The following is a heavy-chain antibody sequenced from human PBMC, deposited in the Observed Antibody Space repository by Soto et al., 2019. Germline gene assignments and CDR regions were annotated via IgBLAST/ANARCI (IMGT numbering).Heavy chain of an antibody. J-gene: IGHJ3*02. CDR3: ARFPPGTIEKFIVVVPAVIGSDLFNI. Sequence: ASVKVSCKASGYTFTSYGISWVRQAPGQGLEWMGWISAYNGNTNYAQKLQGRVTMTTDTSTSTAYMELRSLRSDDTAVYYCARFPPGTIEKFIVVVPAVIGSDLFNIWGQGKMFTV. CDR2: ISAYNGNT. D-gene: IGHD2-2*02. V-gene: IGHV1-18*01. CDR1: GYTFTSYG.